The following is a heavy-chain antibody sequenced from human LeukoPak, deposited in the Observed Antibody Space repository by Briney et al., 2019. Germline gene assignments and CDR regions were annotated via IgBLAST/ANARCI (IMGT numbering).Heavy chain of an antibody. CDR3: ATLSGSYSFYYYYYMDV. Sequence: GASVKVSCKVSGYTLTELSMHWVRQAPGKGLEWMGGFDPEDGETIYAQKFQGGVTMTEDTSTDTAYMELSSLRSEDTAVYYCATLSGSYSFYYYYYMDVWGKGTTVTVSS. J-gene: IGHJ6*03. CDR1: GYTLTELS. CDR2: FDPEDGET. D-gene: IGHD1-26*01. V-gene: IGHV1-24*01.